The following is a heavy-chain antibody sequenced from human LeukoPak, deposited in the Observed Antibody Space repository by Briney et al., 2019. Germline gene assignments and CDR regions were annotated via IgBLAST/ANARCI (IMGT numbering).Heavy chain of an antibody. CDR3: ARQIASAGTAGFDF. Sequence: SETLSLTCTVSGGSISSYYWSWIRQPAGKGLEWIGRIYSTGSTNYDPSLKSRVTMSVGTSKNQFSLRLRSVTAADTAVYYCARQIASAGTAGFDFWGQGALVTVSS. CDR1: GGSISSYY. CDR2: IYSTGST. V-gene: IGHV4-4*07. D-gene: IGHD6-13*01. J-gene: IGHJ4*02.